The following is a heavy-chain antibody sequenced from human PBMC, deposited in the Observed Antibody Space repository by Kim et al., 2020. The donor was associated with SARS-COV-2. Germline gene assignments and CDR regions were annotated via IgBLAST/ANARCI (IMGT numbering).Heavy chain of an antibody. J-gene: IGHJ4*02. CDR2: INAGNGNT. D-gene: IGHD3-10*01. Sequence: ASVKVSCKASGYTFTSYAMHWVRQAPGQRLEWMGWINAGNGNTKYSQKFQGRVTITRDTSASTAYMEMSSLRSEDTAVYYCARVLEGGLLWFGEFYDYWGQGTLVTVSS. CDR1: GYTFTSYA. V-gene: IGHV1-3*01. CDR3: ARVLEGGLLWFGEFYDY.